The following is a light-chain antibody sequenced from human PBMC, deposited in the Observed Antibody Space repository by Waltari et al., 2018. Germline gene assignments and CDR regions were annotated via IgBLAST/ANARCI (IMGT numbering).Light chain of an antibody. CDR1: NSNIGAFH. V-gene: IGLV1-40*02. Sequence: QSVLTQPPSVSGAPGQRVTISCSGANSNIGAFHVHWYQKSPGAAPKLLIYGSTNLPAGVPDRFSGSKSDTSASLVITGLQVEDEGDFYCQSYDNMVHGCVFGTGTKVIV. CDR2: GST. J-gene: IGLJ1*01. CDR3: QSYDNMVHGCV.